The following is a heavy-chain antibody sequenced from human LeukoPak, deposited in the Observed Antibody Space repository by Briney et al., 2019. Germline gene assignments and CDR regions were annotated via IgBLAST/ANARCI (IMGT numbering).Heavy chain of an antibody. CDR3: ARDSSITTRAPGY. Sequence: ASVKVSCKASGYTFTSYGISWVRQAPGQGLEWMGWINTYNGNTNYAQKLQGRVTMTTNTSTSTAYMELKSLRSDDTDMYYCARDSSITTRAPGYWGQGTLVTVSS. V-gene: IGHV1-18*01. D-gene: IGHD6-6*01. CDR1: GYTFTSYG. CDR2: INTYNGNT. J-gene: IGHJ4*02.